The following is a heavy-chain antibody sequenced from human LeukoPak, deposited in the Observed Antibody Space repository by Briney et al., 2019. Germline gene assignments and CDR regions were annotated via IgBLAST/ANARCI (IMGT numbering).Heavy chain of an antibody. Sequence: GGSLRLSCAASGFTFSSYAMTWVRQAPGKGLEWVSSVDADGAATFYADSVKGRFTISRDNAKNSLYLQMNSLRAEDTAVYYCARVGHSYAPPDDYFSYYGLDVWGQGTTVTVSS. CDR3: ARVGHSYAPPDDYFSYYGLDV. CDR2: VDADGAAT. CDR1: GFTFSSYA. J-gene: IGHJ6*02. D-gene: IGHD5-18*01. V-gene: IGHV3-23*01.